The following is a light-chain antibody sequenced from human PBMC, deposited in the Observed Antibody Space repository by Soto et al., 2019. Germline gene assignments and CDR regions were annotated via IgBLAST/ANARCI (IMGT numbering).Light chain of an antibody. CDR1: QNINGN. Sequence: EIVMTQSPATLSVSPGERATLSCKASQNINGNLAWYQQKPGQAPRLLMFRTSTRATGFPARFSASGSDTEFNLTISSLQSEDFAIYYCQQYNNWPRATFGGGTKVEIK. CDR3: QQYNNWPRAT. CDR2: RTS. J-gene: IGKJ4*01. V-gene: IGKV3-15*01.